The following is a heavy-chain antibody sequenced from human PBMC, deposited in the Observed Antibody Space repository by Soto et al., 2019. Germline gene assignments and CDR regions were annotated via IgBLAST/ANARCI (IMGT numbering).Heavy chain of an antibody. CDR3: ARGWVSVVVPAAILDV. J-gene: IGHJ6*02. D-gene: IGHD2-2*01. CDR1: GGSFSGYY. V-gene: IGHV4-34*01. CDR2: INHSGST. Sequence: QVQLQQWGAGLLKPSETLSLTCAVYGGSFSGYYWSWIRQPPGKGLEWIGEINHSGSTNYNPSLKSRVTISVVTSKNQFSLKLSSVTAADTAVYYCARGWVSVVVPAAILDVWGQGTTVTVSS.